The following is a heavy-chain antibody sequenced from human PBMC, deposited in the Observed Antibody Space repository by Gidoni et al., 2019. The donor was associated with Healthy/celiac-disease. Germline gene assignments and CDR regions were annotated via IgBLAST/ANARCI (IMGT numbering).Heavy chain of an antibody. D-gene: IGHD6-6*01. CDR1: GFTFSSYA. V-gene: IGHV3-23*01. CDR2: ISGSGGST. CDR3: AKACRYSSSSGVRGDAFDI. J-gene: IGHJ3*02. Sequence: EVQLLESGGGLVQPGGSLRLSCAASGFTFSSYAMSWVRQAPGKGLEWVSAISGSGGSTYYADSVKGRFTISRDNSKNTLYLQMNSLRAEDTAVYYCAKACRYSSSSGVRGDAFDIWSQGTMVTVSS.